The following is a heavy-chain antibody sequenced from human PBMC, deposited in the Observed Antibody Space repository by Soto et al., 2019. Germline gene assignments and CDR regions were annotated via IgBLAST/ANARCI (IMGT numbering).Heavy chain of an antibody. D-gene: IGHD2-21*02. Sequence: GGSLRLSCVASGFTFEDYAMHWVRQAPGRGLEWVSGIFWNSVNIGYAVSVQGRFTISRDNARNSLYLQMNSLTSDDTAMYYCVKDMGVVTAALGFWGQGTLVTVSS. CDR1: GFTFEDYA. J-gene: IGHJ4*02. CDR2: IFWNSVNI. CDR3: VKDMGVVTAALGF. V-gene: IGHV3-9*01.